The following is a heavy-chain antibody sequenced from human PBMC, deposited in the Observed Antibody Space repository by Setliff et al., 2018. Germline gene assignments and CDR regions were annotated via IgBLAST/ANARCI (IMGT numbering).Heavy chain of an antibody. CDR3: ASRVYGDYEVFY. V-gene: IGHV3-33*01. J-gene: IGHJ4*02. D-gene: IGHD4-17*01. CDR1: GFTFSSHG. CDR2: IWYDGTTK. Sequence: PGGSLRLSCAASGFTFSSHGMHWVRQAPGKGLEWVAVIWYDGTTKYYADSVKGRFSISRDNSKDTLYLQMNSLRAEDTAVYYCASRVYGDYEVFYWGQGTLVTVSS.